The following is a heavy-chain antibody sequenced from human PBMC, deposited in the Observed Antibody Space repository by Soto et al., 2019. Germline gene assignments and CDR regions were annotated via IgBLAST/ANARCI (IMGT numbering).Heavy chain of an antibody. V-gene: IGHV3-30*04. CDR3: ARREEGASADLLDS. CDR1: GFTLSNYA. CDR2: ISFDGREK. J-gene: IGHJ4*02. D-gene: IGHD6-13*01. Sequence: QVQLVESGGGVVQPGRSLRLSCAASGFTLSNYAMHWVRQAPGKGLEWVSFISFDGREKSHADSVKGRFTISRDNYKNTVFLQMNSLRPEDTALYYCARREEGASADLLDSWGQGTLVTVSS.